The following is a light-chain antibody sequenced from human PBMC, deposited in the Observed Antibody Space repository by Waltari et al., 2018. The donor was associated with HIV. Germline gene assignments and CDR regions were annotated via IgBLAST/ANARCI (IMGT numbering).Light chain of an antibody. CDR2: DDN. Sequence: SYALIQPLSESAALGQTAVITCGGSDIETHSVHWYRQRPGQAPEVVIYDDNERPSGFSERFSGSNSGTTATLAITRVEAGDEADYYCQVWISSNDVVVGGGTKLTVL. CDR1: DIETHS. J-gene: IGLJ2*01. CDR3: QVWISSNDVV. V-gene: IGLV3-21*01.